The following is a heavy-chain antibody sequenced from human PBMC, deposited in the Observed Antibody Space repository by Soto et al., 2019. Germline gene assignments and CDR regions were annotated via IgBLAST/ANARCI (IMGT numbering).Heavy chain of an antibody. V-gene: IGHV4-59*01. Sequence: SETLSLTCTVSGGSISSYYRSWIRQPPGKGLEWIGYIYYSGSTNYNPSLKSRVTISVDTSKNQFSLKLSSVTAADTAVYYCASSSGWYGQYYFDYWGQGTLVTVSS. D-gene: IGHD6-19*01. CDR1: GGSISSYY. J-gene: IGHJ4*02. CDR3: ASSSGWYGQYYFDY. CDR2: IYYSGST.